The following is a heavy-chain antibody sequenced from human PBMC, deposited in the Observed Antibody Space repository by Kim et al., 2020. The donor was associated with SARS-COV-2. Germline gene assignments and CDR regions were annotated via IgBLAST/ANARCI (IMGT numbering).Heavy chain of an antibody. V-gene: IGHV1-3*01. CDR3: ARVALGAFDI. J-gene: IGHJ3*02. Sequence: NTKYSQKVQGRVTITRDTSASTAYMELSSLRSEDTAVYYCARVALGAFDIWGQGTMVTVSS. CDR2: NT.